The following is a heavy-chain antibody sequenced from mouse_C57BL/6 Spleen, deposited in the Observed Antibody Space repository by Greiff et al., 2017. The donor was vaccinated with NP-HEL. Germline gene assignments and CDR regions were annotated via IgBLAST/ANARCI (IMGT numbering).Heavy chain of an antibody. D-gene: IGHD1-1*01. V-gene: IGHV5-17*01. J-gene: IGHJ4*01. CDR1: GFTFSDYG. CDR3: ATSYGSSYGPYAMDY. CDR2: ISSGSSTI. Sequence: EVQLVESGGGLVKPGGSLKLSCAASGFTFSDYGMHWVRQAPEKGLEWVAYISSGSSTIYYADTVKGRFTISRDNAKNTLFLQMTSLRSEDTAMYYCATSYGSSYGPYAMDYWGQGTSVTVSS.